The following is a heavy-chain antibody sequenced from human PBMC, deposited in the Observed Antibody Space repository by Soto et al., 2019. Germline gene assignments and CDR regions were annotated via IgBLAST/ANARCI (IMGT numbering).Heavy chain of an antibody. CDR3: AKDKWAVAGFDY. CDR1: GFPFSSYA. V-gene: IGHV3-23*01. D-gene: IGHD6-19*01. CDR2: ISGSGGST. Sequence: EVQLLESGGGLVQPGGSLRLSCAASGFPFSSYARSWVRQAPGKGLEWVSAISGSGGSTYYADSVKGRFTISRDNSKNTLYLQMNSLRAEDTAVYYCAKDKWAVAGFDYWGQGTLVTVSS. J-gene: IGHJ4*02.